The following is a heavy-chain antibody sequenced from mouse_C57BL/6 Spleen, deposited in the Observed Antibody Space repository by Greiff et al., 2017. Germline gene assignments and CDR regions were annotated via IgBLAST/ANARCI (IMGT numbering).Heavy chain of an antibody. Sequence: QVQLQQSGPELVKPGASVKISCKASGYAFSSSWMNWVKQRPGKGLEWIGRIYPGDGDTNYNGKFKGKATLTADKSSSTAYMQLSSLTSEDSAVYFCARGGLGSYYFDYWGQGTTLTVSS. CDR1: GYAFSSSW. D-gene: IGHD4-1*01. V-gene: IGHV1-82*01. J-gene: IGHJ2*01. CDR3: ARGGLGSYYFDY. CDR2: IYPGDGDT.